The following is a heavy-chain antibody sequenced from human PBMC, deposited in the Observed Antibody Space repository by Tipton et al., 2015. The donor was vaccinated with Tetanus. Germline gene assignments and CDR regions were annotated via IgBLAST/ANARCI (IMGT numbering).Heavy chain of an antibody. Sequence: SLRLSCAAPGFTFSDYYMNWVRQTPGKGLEWVGNINQDGTESYYVDSMKDRFTISRDNAKNSLYLDMNSLREDDTAVYYCARPLGDSGSYIFDYWGQGTLVTVSS. CDR3: ARPLGDSGSYIFDY. J-gene: IGHJ4*02. CDR2: INQDGTES. CDR1: GFTFSDYY. D-gene: IGHD1-26*01. V-gene: IGHV3-7*01.